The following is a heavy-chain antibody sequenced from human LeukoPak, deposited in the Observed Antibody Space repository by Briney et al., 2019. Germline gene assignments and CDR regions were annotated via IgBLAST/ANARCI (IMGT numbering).Heavy chain of an antibody. Sequence: PSQTLSITCTVSGDSLSSGGYYWSWIRQHPGKRLEWIGYIYYSGHTYFNPSLESRTTISVDTSRNHFSLKLTSVTAADTAVYYCASGMSRTDYDEGFDYWGQGTLVGVS. V-gene: IGHV4-31*03. CDR3: ASGMSRTDYDEGFDY. D-gene: IGHD4-17*01. CDR1: GDSLSSGGYY. CDR2: IYYSGHT. J-gene: IGHJ4*02.